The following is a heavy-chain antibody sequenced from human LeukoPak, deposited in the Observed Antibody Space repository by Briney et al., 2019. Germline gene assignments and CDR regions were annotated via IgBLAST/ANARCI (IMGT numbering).Heavy chain of an antibody. CDR2: IYSGGST. CDR1: GFTVSSNY. V-gene: IGHV3-53*01. Sequence: GGSLRLSCAASGFTVSSNYMSWVRQAPGKGLEWVSVIYSGGSTYYADSVKGRFTISRDNSKNTLYLQMNSLRAEDTAVYYCASDGYGGNSYFDYWGQGTLVTVSS. J-gene: IGHJ4*02. D-gene: IGHD4-23*01. CDR3: ASDGYGGNSYFDY.